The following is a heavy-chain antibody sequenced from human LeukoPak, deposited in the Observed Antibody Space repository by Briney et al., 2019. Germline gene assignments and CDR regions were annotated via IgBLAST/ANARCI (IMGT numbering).Heavy chain of an antibody. V-gene: IGHV3-30*03. CDR2: ISYDGSNK. Sequence: HPGGSLRLSCAASGFTFSSYGMHWVRQAPGKGLEWVAVISYDGSNKYYADSVKGRFTISRDNSKNTPYLQMNSLRAEDTAVYYCARRFASSEFFSDYWGQGALVTVTS. CDR1: GFTFSSYG. J-gene: IGHJ4*02. CDR3: ARRFASSEFFSDY. D-gene: IGHD3-22*01.